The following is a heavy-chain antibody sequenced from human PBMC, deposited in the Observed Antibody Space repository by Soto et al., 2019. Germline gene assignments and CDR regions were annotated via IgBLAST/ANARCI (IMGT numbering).Heavy chain of an antibody. CDR3: ARDRHDFNPYDSSSYYKYYFDY. V-gene: IGHV4-4*07. J-gene: IGHJ4*02. CDR1: GGSISSYY. CDR2: VYTSGST. D-gene: IGHD3-22*01. Sequence: SETLSLTCTVSGGSISSYYWSWIRQPAGKGLEWIGRVYTSGSTNYNPSLKSRVTMSVDTSKNQFSLKLSSVTAADTAVYYCARDRHDFNPYDSSSYYKYYFDYWGQGTLVTVSS.